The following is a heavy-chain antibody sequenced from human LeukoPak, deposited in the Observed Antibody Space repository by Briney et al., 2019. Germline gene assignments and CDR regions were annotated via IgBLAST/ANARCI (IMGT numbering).Heavy chain of an antibody. D-gene: IGHD2-21*02. J-gene: IGHJ4*02. CDR1: GGSISSGGYY. V-gene: IGHV4-31*03. CDR2: IYYSGST. CDR3: ARTLASDCGGDCYSPHFDY. Sequence: PSQTLSLTCTVSGGSISSGGYYWSWIRQHPGKGLEWIGYIYYSGSTYYNPSLKSRVTISVDTSKNQFSLKLSSVTAADTAAYYCARTLASDCGGDCYSPHFDYWGQGTLVTVSS.